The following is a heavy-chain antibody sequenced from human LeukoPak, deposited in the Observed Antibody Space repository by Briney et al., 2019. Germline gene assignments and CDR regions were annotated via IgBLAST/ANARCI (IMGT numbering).Heavy chain of an antibody. CDR3: ARDSRPSLIVGATHGAFDI. V-gene: IGHV1-69*05. J-gene: IGHJ3*02. D-gene: IGHD1-26*01. CDR2: IIPIFGTA. CDR1: GGTFSSCA. Sequence: GSSVKVSCKASGGTFSSCAISWVRQAPGQGLEWMGGIIPIFGTANYAQKFQGRVTITTDESTSTAYMELSSLRSEDTAVYYCARDSRPSLIVGATHGAFDIWGQGTMVTVSS.